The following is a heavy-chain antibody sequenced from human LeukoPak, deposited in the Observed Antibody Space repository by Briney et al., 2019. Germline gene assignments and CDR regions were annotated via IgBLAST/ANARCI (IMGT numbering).Heavy chain of an antibody. CDR1: GYSFTSYW. V-gene: IGHV5-51*01. J-gene: IGHJ5*02. Sequence: GESLKISCKGSGYSFTSYWIGWVRQMPGKGLEWMGIIYPGDSDTRYSPSFQGQVTISADKSISTAYLQWSSLKASDTAMYYCARRDCGGDCYSGFDPWGQGTLVTVSS. D-gene: IGHD2-21*02. CDR2: IYPGDSDT. CDR3: ARRDCGGDCYSGFDP.